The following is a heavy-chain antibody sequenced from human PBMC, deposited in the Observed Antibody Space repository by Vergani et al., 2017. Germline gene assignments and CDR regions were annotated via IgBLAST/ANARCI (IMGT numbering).Heavy chain of an antibody. V-gene: IGHV5-51*03. CDR3: ARSIVVVSGWFDP. Sequence: EVQLVQSGAEVKKPGASLKISCKGSGYSFTSYWIGWVRQMPGKGLEWMGIIYPGDSDTRYSPSFQGKVTISADTSISTAYLQWSSLKASDTAMYYCARSIVVVSGWFDPWGQGTLVTVSS. J-gene: IGHJ5*02. CDR2: IYPGDSDT. CDR1: GYSFTSYW. D-gene: IGHD2-2*01.